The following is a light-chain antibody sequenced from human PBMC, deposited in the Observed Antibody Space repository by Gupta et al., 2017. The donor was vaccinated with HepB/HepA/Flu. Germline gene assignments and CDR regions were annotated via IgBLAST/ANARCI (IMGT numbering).Light chain of an antibody. Sequence: QTVVTDEPSCSVSPGGTVNLTCFLTSGSVSATYYPSWYQQTPGQAPRTLIYNTNPRPSGFPGRFSGSIFGNKAALTITGAQADDESDYYCVLYMGWGQWVFGGGTRLTVL. CDR2: NTN. CDR1: SGSVSATYY. V-gene: IGLV8-61*01. J-gene: IGLJ3*02. CDR3: VLYMGWGQWV.